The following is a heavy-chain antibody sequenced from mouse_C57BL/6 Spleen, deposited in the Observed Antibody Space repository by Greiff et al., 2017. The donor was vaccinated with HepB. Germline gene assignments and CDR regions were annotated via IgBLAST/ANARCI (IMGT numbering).Heavy chain of an antibody. Sequence: EVQLQESGAELVRPGASVKLSCTASGFNIKDDYMHWVKQRPEQGLEWIGWIDPENGDTEYASKFQGKATITADTSSNTAYLQLSSLTSEDTAVYYCTTHDGYPWYFDVWGTGTTVTVSS. V-gene: IGHV14-4*01. J-gene: IGHJ1*03. CDR1: GFNIKDDY. CDR2: IDPENGDT. D-gene: IGHD2-3*01. CDR3: TTHDGYPWYFDV.